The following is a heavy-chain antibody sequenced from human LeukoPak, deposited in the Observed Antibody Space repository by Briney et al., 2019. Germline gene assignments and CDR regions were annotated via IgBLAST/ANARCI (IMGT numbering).Heavy chain of an antibody. J-gene: IGHJ6*03. D-gene: IGHD3-3*01. V-gene: IGHV1-2*02. CDR2: INPNSGGT. CDR1: GYTFTRYY. CDR3: ARDGGGNYDFGPVYYYYMDV. Sequence: ASVKVSCKASGYTFTRYYMHWVRQAPGQGLEWMGWINPNSGGTNYAQKFQGRVTMTRDTSISTAYMELSRLRSDDTAVYYCARDGGGNYDFGPVYYYYMDVWGKGTTVTVSS.